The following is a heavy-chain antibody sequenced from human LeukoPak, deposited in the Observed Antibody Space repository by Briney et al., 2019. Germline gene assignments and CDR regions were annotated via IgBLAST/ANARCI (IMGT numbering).Heavy chain of an antibody. Sequence: SVKVSCKASGGTFSSYAISWVRQAPGQGLEWMGGIIPIFGTANYAQKFQGRVTITADESTSTAYMELRSLRFEDTAVYYCARAPDYYDSSGYHYWGQGTLVTVSS. V-gene: IGHV1-69*13. CDR1: GGTFSSYA. D-gene: IGHD3-22*01. J-gene: IGHJ4*02. CDR2: IIPIFGTA. CDR3: ARAPDYYDSSGYHY.